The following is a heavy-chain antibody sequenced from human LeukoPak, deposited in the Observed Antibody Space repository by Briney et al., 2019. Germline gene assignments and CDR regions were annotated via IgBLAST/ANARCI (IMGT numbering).Heavy chain of an antibody. CDR3: AKADNYNILTVYPLDY. CDR2: ISWNRGSI. J-gene: IGHJ4*02. Sequence: GRSLRLSCAASGFTFDDYAMHWVRQAPGKGLEWVSGISWNRGSIVCAEFVKGRFTISRDNAKNSLFLQMNRLRADDMALYYCAKADNYNILTVYPLDYWGQGTLVTVAS. V-gene: IGHV3-9*03. CDR1: GFTFDDYA. D-gene: IGHD3-9*01.